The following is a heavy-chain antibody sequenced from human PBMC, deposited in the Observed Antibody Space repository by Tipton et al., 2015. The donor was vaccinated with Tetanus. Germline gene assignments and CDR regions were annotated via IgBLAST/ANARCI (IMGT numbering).Heavy chain of an antibody. D-gene: IGHD3-9*01. Sequence: TLSLTCTVSGDSISSFHWSWIRQPPGKGLEWIGYIYNIGTTKYNPSLKSRVTILLDMSKNQLSLKLSSMTAADTAVYYCARVALTGTHFDYWGQGTLVTVSS. V-gene: IGHV4-59*08. CDR1: GDSISSFH. J-gene: IGHJ4*02. CDR2: IYNIGTT. CDR3: ARVALTGTHFDY.